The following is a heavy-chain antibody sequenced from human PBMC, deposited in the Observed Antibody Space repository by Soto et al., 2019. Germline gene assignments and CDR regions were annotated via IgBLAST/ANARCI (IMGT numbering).Heavy chain of an antibody. D-gene: IGHD5-12*01. Sequence: QVQLQESGPGLVKPSETLSLTCTVSGGSISSYYWSWIRQPPGKGLEWIGYIYYSGSTNYNPSLKSRVTISVDTSKHQFALKLSSVPAADTAVYYCAREAGSGSTDPFDYCGQGTLLTVSS. J-gene: IGHJ4*02. CDR3: AREAGSGSTDPFDY. CDR2: IYYSGST. V-gene: IGHV4-59*01. CDR1: GGSISSYY.